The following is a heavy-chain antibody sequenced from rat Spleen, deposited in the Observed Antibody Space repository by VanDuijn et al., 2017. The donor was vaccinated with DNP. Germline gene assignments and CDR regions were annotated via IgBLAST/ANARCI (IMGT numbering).Heavy chain of an antibody. V-gene: IGHV5-20*01. J-gene: IGHJ3*01. CDR3: AKDDSSYSFDY. Sequence: EVHLVDSGGGLVQPGRSLKLSCATSGFTFGDYYMSWVRQAPTGGLEWVASINSDGSSTYYRDSVKGRFTISRDNARSNLYLQMESLRSEDTATYYCAKDDSSYSFDYWGQGTLVTVSS. D-gene: IGHD1-2*01. CDR1: GFTFGDYY. CDR2: INSDGSST.